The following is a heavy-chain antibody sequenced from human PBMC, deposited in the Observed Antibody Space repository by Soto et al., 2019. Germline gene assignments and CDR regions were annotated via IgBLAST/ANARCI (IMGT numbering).Heavy chain of an antibody. D-gene: IGHD1-7*01. CDR2: IYPGDSDT. V-gene: IGHV5-51*01. CDR1: GYSFTSYW. Sequence: PGESLKISCKGSGYSFTSYWIGWVRQMPGKGLEWMGIIYPGDSDTRYSPSFQGQVTISADKSISTAYLQWSSLKATDTAMYYCARHGTTVYNYYYYYMDVWGKGTTVTVSS. J-gene: IGHJ6*03. CDR3: ARHGTTVYNYYYYYMDV.